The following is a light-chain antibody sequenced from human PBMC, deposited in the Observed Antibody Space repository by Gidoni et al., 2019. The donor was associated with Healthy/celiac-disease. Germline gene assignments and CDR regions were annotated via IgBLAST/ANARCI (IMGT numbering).Light chain of an antibody. J-gene: IGKJ2*01. Sequence: IQLTPPPSPLSASVGDRVTITCRASQSISSYLNWYQQKPGKAPKLLIYAASSLQSGVPSRFSGSGSGTDFTLTISSLQPEDFATYYCQQSYSTPYTFGQGTKLEIK. CDR1: QSISSY. CDR2: AAS. V-gene: IGKV1-39*01. CDR3: QQSYSTPYT.